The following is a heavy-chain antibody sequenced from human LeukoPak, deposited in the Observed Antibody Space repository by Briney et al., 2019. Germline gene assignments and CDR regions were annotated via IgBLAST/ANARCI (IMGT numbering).Heavy chain of an antibody. D-gene: IGHD2-21*02. Sequence: SVKVSCKASGGTFSSYAISWVRQAPGQGLEWMGRIIPILGIANYAQKFQGRVTITADKSTSTAYMELSSLRSEDTAVYYCARDPVTYCGGDCYPGYWGQGTLVTVAS. V-gene: IGHV1-69*04. CDR2: IIPILGIA. J-gene: IGHJ4*02. CDR3: ARDPVTYCGGDCYPGY. CDR1: GGTFSSYA.